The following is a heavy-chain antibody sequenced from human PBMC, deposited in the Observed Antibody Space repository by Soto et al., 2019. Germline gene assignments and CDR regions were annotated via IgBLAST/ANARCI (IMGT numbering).Heavy chain of an antibody. Sequence: QVQLVESGGGVVQPGRSLRLSCAASGFTFSSYGMHWVRQAPGKGLEWVAVIWYDGSNKYYADSVKGRFTISRDNSKNTLYLQMNSLRAEDTDVYYCARVRGRYGGNGWNYYYYGMDVWGQGTTVTVSS. CDR2: IWYDGSNK. D-gene: IGHD4-17*01. CDR3: ARVRGRYGGNGWNYYYYGMDV. CDR1: GFTFSSYG. V-gene: IGHV3-33*01. J-gene: IGHJ6*02.